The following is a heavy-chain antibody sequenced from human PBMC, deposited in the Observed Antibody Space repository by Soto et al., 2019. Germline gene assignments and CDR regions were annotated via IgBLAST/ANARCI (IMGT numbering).Heavy chain of an antibody. Sequence: QVHLVQSRVEVKKPGASVKVSCKASGFTIRSYGITWVRQAPVLGLEWMGWISGYSGQTKYAQNVQDRVNMSTDRSTSTAYREPRSPRSDDSAVYYCARSPIKNGSASYYIQDFDYWGQGTLVNVSP. J-gene: IGHJ4*02. CDR3: ARSPIKNGSASYYIQDFDY. CDR1: GFTIRSYG. V-gene: IGHV1-18*04. CDR2: ISGYSGQT. D-gene: IGHD3-10*01.